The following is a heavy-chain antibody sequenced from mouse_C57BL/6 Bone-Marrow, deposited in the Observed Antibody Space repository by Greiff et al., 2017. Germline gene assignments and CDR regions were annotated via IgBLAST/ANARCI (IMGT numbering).Heavy chain of an antibody. CDR1: GFTFSDYG. D-gene: IGHD2-4*01. Sequence: EVQLKESGGGLVKPGGSLKLSCAASGFTFSDYGMHWVRQAPEKGLEWVAYISSGSSTIYYADTVKGRFTISRDNAKNTLFLQMTSLRSEDTAMYYCARYYDYERNYAMDYWGQGTSVTVSS. V-gene: IGHV5-17*01. CDR3: ARYYDYERNYAMDY. J-gene: IGHJ4*01. CDR2: ISSGSSTI.